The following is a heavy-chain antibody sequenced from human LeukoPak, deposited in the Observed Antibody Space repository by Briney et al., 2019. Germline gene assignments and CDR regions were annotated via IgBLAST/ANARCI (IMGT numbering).Heavy chain of an antibody. CDR2: IRSKANSYAT. CDR1: GFTFSGSA. J-gene: IGHJ3*02. CDR3: TTRRPDAFDI. Sequence: GGSLRLSRAASGFTFSGSAMHWVRQASGEGLEWVGRIRSKANSYATAYAASVKGRFTIPRDDSKNTAYLQMNSLKTEDTAVYYCTTRRPDAFDIWGQGTMVTVSS. V-gene: IGHV3-73*01.